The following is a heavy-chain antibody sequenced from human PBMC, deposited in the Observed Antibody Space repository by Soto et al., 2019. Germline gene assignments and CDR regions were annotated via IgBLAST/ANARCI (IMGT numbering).Heavy chain of an antibody. CDR2: IYYSGST. CDR1: GYSISSGYY. D-gene: IGHD3-16*01. V-gene: IGHV4-38-2*01. CDR3: ARRFGRGRFDY. Sequence: SETLSLTCAVSGYSISSGYYWGWIRQPPGKGLEWIGSIYYSGSTYYNPSLKSRVTISVDTSKNQFSLKLSSVTAADTAVYYCARRFGRGRFDYWGQGTLVTVSS. J-gene: IGHJ4*02.